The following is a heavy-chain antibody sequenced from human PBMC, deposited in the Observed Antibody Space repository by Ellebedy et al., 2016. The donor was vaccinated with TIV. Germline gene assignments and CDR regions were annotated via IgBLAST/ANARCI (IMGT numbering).Heavy chain of an antibody. J-gene: IGHJ4*02. V-gene: IGHV3-23*01. CDR2: IDTGDNT. Sequence: GESLKISCAASGFTFNIYAMSWVRQAPGKGLEWVSLIDTGDNTYYADSVKGRFTISRDNSKNTLYLQMNSLRAEDTAAYYCAREFSSPRFYLGAWGQGTLVTVSS. D-gene: IGHD6-13*01. CDR1: GFTFNIYA. CDR3: AREFSSPRFYLGA.